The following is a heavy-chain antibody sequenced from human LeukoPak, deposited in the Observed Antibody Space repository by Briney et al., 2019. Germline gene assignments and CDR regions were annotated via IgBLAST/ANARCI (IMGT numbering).Heavy chain of an antibody. CDR1: GGTFSSYA. CDR2: INPNSGGT. V-gene: IGHV1-2*02. J-gene: IGHJ4*02. CDR3: ARVGYCSSTSCPAFDY. Sequence: ASVKVSCKASGGTFSSYAISWVRQAPGQGLEWMGWINPNSGGTNYAQKFQGRVTMTRDTSISTAYMELSRLRSDDTAVYYCARVGYCSSTSCPAFDYWGQGTLVTVSS. D-gene: IGHD2-2*01.